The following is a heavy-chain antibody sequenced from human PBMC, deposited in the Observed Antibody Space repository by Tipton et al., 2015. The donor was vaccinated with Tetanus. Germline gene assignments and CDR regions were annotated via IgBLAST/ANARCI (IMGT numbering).Heavy chain of an antibody. CDR2: INPNGGGT. CDR1: GFTFIAYY. Sequence: QLVQSGAEVKKPGASVRVSCKASGFTFIAYYVYWVRQAPGQGLEWMGWINPNGGGTSYAQKFRGRVTMTRDTSISTAYMELSSLRSDDTAVYYCARDRGDYIYYGMDVWGQGPTVPVSS. V-gene: IGHV1-2*02. D-gene: IGHD3-22*01. J-gene: IGHJ6*02. CDR3: ARDRGDYIYYGMDV.